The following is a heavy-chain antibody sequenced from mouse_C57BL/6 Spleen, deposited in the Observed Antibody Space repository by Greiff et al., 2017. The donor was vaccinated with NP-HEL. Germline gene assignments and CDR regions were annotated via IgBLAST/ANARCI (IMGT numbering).Heavy chain of an antibody. CDR3: ARTLVYYGSRYYFDY. J-gene: IGHJ2*01. D-gene: IGHD1-1*01. Sequence: VQLQQSVAELVRPGASVKLSCTASGFTFTNSYMHWVKQRPEQGLEWIGRIDPADGNTKYAPKFQGKATITVDTSSNTAYLQLSSLTTEDTAIYYCARTLVYYGSRYYFDYWGQGPTLTVSS. V-gene: IGHV14-3*01. CDR1: GFTFTNSY. CDR2: IDPADGNT.